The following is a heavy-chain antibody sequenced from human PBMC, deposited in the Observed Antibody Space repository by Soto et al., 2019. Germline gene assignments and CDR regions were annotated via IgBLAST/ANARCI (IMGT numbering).Heavy chain of an antibody. CDR2: INPKRGAT. CDR3: ARLTVPLDIVVLPTAPFDY. CDR1: GYTFIGYY. Sequence: VQLVQSGAEVKKPGASVKVSCKASGYTFIGYYIHWVRQAPGQGLEWMGWINPKRGATHSAQKFKGRVTMTSDASITTAYLELSRLRSGDTAVYFCARLTVPLDIVVLPTAPFDYWGQGTLVTVSS. D-gene: IGHD2-15*01. J-gene: IGHJ4*02. V-gene: IGHV1-2*02.